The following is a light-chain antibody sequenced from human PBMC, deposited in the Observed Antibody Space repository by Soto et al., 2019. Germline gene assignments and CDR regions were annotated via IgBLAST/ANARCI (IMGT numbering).Light chain of an antibody. J-gene: IGKJ2*03. Sequence: EIVLTQSPGTLSLSPGERATLSCSASQSVSRSLLAWYQQKPGQAPRLLIYGASTRATGIADRFSGSGSGTDFTLTISRLEPEDFAVYYCQQYGNPPPYSFGQGTKLEIK. CDR2: GAS. V-gene: IGKV3-20*01. CDR3: QQYGNPPPYS. CDR1: QSVSRSL.